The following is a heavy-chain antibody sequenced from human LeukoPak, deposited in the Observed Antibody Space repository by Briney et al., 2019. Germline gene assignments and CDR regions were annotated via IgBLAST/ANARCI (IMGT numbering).Heavy chain of an antibody. CDR2: IGTAGDT. CDR1: GFTFSSYD. D-gene: IGHD7-27*01. CDR3: ARGRLSGDHFDY. V-gene: IGHV3-13*01. J-gene: IGHJ4*02. Sequence: GRSLRLSCAASGFTFSSYDMHWVRQATGKGLEWVSAIGTAGDTYYPGSVKGRFTISRENAKNSLYLQMNSLRAGDTAVYYCARGRLSGDHFDYWGQGTLVTVSS.